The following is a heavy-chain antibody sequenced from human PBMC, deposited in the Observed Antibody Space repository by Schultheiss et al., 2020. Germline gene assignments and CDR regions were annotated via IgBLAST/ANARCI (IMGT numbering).Heavy chain of an antibody. CDR1: GYTLTELS. CDR3: ARDPPYDFWSGYPYYFDY. CDR2: MNPNSGNT. J-gene: IGHJ4*02. Sequence: ASVKVSCKVSGYTLTELSMHWVRQAPGKGLEWMGWMNPNSGNTGYAQKLQGRVTMTTDTSTSTAYMELRSLRSDDTAVYYCARDPPYDFWSGYPYYFDYWGQGTLVTGSS. D-gene: IGHD3-3*01. V-gene: IGHV1-18*01.